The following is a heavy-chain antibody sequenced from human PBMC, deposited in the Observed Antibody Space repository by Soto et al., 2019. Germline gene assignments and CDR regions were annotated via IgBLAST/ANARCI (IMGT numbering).Heavy chain of an antibody. CDR2: IWYDGSNK. Sequence: GGSLRLSCAASGFTFSSYGMHWVRQAPGKGLEWVAVIWYDGSNKYYADSVKGRFTISRDNSKNTLYLQMNSLRAEDTAVYYCVVLELRLLFAFDIWGQGTMVPVSS. V-gene: IGHV3-33*01. CDR3: VVLELRLLFAFDI. J-gene: IGHJ3*02. CDR1: GFTFSSYG. D-gene: IGHD1-7*01.